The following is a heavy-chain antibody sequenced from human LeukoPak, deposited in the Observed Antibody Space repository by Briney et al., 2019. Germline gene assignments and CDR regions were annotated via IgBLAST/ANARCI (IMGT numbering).Heavy chain of an antibody. D-gene: IGHD6-19*01. CDR2: IYYSGST. J-gene: IGHJ4*02. CDR3: ARVAARFVPFDS. CDR1: GGSISSSSYY. V-gene: IGHV4-39*01. Sequence: PSETLSLTCTVSGGSISSSSYYWGWIRQPRGKGLEWIGSIYYSGSTYYNPSLKSRVTISVDTSKNQFSLKLSSVTAADTAVYYFARVAARFVPFDSWGQGTLVTVFS.